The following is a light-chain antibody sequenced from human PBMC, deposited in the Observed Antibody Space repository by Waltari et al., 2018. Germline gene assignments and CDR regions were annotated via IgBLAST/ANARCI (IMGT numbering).Light chain of an antibody. V-gene: IGKV2-30*01. J-gene: IGKJ2*01. CDR3: MQGTHWPYT. Sequence: VVMTQSPLSLPVTLGQPASISCRSSQSFVYSDGDTYLNWFQQRPGQSPRRLIYKVSTRDSGVPDRFSGSDSGTDFTLKISRVEAEDVGLYYCMQGTHWPYTFGQGTRLEIK. CDR1: QSFVYSDGDTY. CDR2: KVS.